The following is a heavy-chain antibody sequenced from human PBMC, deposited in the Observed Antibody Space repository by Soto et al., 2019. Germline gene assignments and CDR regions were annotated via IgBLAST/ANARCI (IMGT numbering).Heavy chain of an antibody. D-gene: IGHD4-17*01. CDR2: GSYSGAT. Sequence: LSLTCTVSGVSVSSGSFYWAWIRQPPGKGLEWIGFGSYSGATSYKPSLKSRVTISVDTSRSQISLKVTSLTAADTAVYYCARGATVTQYDYWGQGTLVTVSS. J-gene: IGHJ4*02. V-gene: IGHV4-61*01. CDR3: ARGATVTQYDY. CDR1: GVSVSSGSFY.